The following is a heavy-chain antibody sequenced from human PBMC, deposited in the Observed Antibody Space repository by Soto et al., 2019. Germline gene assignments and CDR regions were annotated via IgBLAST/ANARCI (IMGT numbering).Heavy chain of an antibody. V-gene: IGHV3-23*01. CDR2: ISGGGGTT. CDR1: GFMFSSHA. Sequence: GGSLRLSCAGSGFMFSSHAMSWVRQTPEKGLEWVSGISGGGGTTYYADSVKGRFTISRDKSKNTLYLQMNSLGAEDTALYYCAKCMQTYWNYDAHHIWGQGTMVTVSS. CDR3: AKCMQTYWNYDAHHI. D-gene: IGHD1-7*01. J-gene: IGHJ3*02.